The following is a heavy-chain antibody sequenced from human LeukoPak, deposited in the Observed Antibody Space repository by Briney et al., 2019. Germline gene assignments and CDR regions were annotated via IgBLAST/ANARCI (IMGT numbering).Heavy chain of an antibody. D-gene: IGHD1-7*01. CDR1: SGSISSYS. V-gene: IGHV4-59*01. CDR3: ARVRTGTTVIRSYYFDY. J-gene: IGHJ4*02. CDR2: IYYSGST. Sequence: SETLYLTCTVSSGSISSYSYNWIRQPPGKGLEWIGYIYYSGSTNYNPSLKSRVTISVDTSKNQFSLKLSSVTAADTAVYYCARVRTGTTVIRSYYFDYWGQGTLVTVSS.